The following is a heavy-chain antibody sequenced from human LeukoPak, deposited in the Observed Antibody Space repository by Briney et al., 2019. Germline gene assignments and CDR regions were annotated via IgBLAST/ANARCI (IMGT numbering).Heavy chain of an antibody. Sequence: EGSLRLSCSASGFNFRTHAMHWVRQAPGKGLEWVAMIWRGGNYKYYADSVKGRFSISRDDSRSRLHLQMDSLRTEDTAVYYCAIDPPDSGWAFWSWGQGALVTVSS. V-gene: IGHV3-33*01. J-gene: IGHJ5*02. CDR1: GFNFRTHA. D-gene: IGHD6-19*01. CDR3: AIDPPDSGWAFWS. CDR2: IWRGGNYK.